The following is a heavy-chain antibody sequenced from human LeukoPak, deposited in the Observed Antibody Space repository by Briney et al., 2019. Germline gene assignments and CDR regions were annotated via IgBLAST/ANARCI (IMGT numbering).Heavy chain of an antibody. CDR3: ARRSKIGSRTYFDY. D-gene: IGHD6-13*01. CDR1: GFTFSDHS. Sequence: PGGSLRLSCAASGFTFSDHSMDWVRQAPGKGLEWVGRTNNKAYSYTTDYAASVEGRFTISRDVSKNSLSLQMNSLKTEDTAVYFCARRSKIGSRTYFDYWGQGTLVTVSS. J-gene: IGHJ4*02. V-gene: IGHV3-72*01. CDR2: TNNKAYSYTT.